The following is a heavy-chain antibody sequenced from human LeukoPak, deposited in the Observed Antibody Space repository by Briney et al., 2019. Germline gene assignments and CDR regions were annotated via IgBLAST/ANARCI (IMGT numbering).Heavy chain of an antibody. CDR1: GFTFSSYW. CDR3: ARDQRITIFGVVKNSIDY. V-gene: IGHV3-7*01. Sequence: PGGSLRLSCAASGFTFSSYWMSWVRQAPGKGLEWVANIKQDGSEKYYVDSVKGRFTISRDNAKNSLYLQMTSLRAEDTAVYYCARDQRITIFGVVKNSIDYWGQGTLVTVSS. CDR2: IKQDGSEK. J-gene: IGHJ4*02. D-gene: IGHD3-3*01.